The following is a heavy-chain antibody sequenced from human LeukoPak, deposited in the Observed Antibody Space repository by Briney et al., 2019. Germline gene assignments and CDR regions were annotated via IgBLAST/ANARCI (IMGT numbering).Heavy chain of an antibody. D-gene: IGHD3-10*01. CDR1: GYTFASYG. J-gene: IGHJ4*02. V-gene: IGHV1-18*01. CDR2: ISTYNGHT. Sequence: ASVKVSCKTSGYTFASYGVTWVRQARGQGLEWMGWISTYNGHTNYAQKLQGRVTMTTDTSTSTAYMELRSLRSDDTAVYYCARQVDSTMALPDYWGQGTLVTVSS. CDR3: ARQVDSTMALPDY.